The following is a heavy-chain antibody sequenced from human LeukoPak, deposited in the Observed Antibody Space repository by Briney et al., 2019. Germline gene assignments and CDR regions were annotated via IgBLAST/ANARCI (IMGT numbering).Heavy chain of an antibody. V-gene: IGHV3-7*01. CDR1: GFMFSTYW. Sequence: PGGSLRLSCAASGFMFSTYWMSWVRQAPGKGLEWVATIKPDGSEKYYVDSVTGRFTISRDNAKNSLSLQMSSLRAEDTAVYYCARDQDYDFWSGYYGFGDYWGQGTLVTVSS. D-gene: IGHD3-3*01. CDR2: IKPDGSEK. CDR3: ARDQDYDFWSGYYGFGDY. J-gene: IGHJ4*02.